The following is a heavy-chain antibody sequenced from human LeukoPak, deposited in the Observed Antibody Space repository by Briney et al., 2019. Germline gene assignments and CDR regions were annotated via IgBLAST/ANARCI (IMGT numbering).Heavy chain of an antibody. CDR3: ARDREGRRRGEDAFDI. Sequence: GASVKVSCKASGYTFTGYFMHWVRQAPGQGLEWMGWINPNSGGTNYAQKFQGRVTMTRDTSISTAYMELSRLRSDDTAVYYCARDREGRRRGEDAFDIWGQGTMVTVSS. V-gene: IGHV1-2*02. CDR2: INPNSGGT. D-gene: IGHD3-10*01. CDR1: GYTFTGYF. J-gene: IGHJ3*02.